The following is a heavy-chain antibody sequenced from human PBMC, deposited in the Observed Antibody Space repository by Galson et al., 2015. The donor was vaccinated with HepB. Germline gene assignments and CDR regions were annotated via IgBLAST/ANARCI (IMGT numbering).Heavy chain of an antibody. CDR1: GFTFSSYW. D-gene: IGHD1-26*01. Sequence: SLRLSCAASGFTFSSYWMHWVCQPPGKGLVWVSRIFSDGSITNYADSVKGRFTISRDNAKNTLFLQMNSLRAEDTAVYYCARDPGVGATQRGFDYWGQGTLVTVSS. CDR2: IFSDGSIT. J-gene: IGHJ4*02. V-gene: IGHV3-74*01. CDR3: ARDPGVGATQRGFDY.